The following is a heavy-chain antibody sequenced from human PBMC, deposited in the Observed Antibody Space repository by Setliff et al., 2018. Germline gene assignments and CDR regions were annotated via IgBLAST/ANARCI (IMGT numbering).Heavy chain of an antibody. Sequence: SETLSLTCNVSGVSFSSTTFYWAWIRQSPGKGLEWVGSVSFFGSAYYNPSLQSRGAMSVGTSKNQFSLKLTSVTAADTAVYYCARVDFTMIQGVIGHWGQGTLVTVSS. V-gene: IGHV4-39*07. CDR3: ARVDFTMIQGVIGH. J-gene: IGHJ1*01. CDR2: VSFFGSA. CDR1: GVSFSSTTFY. D-gene: IGHD3-10*01.